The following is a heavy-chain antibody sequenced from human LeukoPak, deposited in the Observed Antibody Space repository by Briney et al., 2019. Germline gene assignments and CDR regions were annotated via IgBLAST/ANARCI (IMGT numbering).Heavy chain of an antibody. CDR2: IIPIFGTA. Sequence: ASVKVSCKASGGTFSSYAISWVRQAPGQGLEWMGGIIPIFGTANYAQKYQGRVTITADESTSTAYMELSSLGSEDTAVYYCARDRGYLFDYWGQGTLVTVSS. V-gene: IGHV1-69*13. CDR1: GGTFSSYA. J-gene: IGHJ4*02. D-gene: IGHD3-10*01. CDR3: ARDRGYLFDY.